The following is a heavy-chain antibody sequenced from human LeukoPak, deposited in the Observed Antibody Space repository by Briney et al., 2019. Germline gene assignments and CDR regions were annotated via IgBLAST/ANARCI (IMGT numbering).Heavy chain of an antibody. CDR1: GFTVSSNY. CDR3: ARSLSGYETDDAFDI. V-gene: IGHV3-66*01. J-gene: IGHJ3*02. D-gene: IGHD2/OR15-2a*01. CDR2: IYSGGST. Sequence: GGSLRLSCAASGFTVSSNYMSWVRQAPGKGLEWVSVIYSGGSTYYADSVKGRFTISRDNSKNTLYLQMNSLRAEDTAVYYCARSLSGYETDDAFDIWGQGTMVTVSS.